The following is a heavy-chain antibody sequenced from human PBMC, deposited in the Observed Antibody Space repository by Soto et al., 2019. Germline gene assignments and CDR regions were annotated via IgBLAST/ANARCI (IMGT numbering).Heavy chain of an antibody. Sequence: PSETLSLTCTVSGGSISSYYWSWIRQPPGKGLEWIGYIYYSGSTNYNPSLKSRVTISVDTSKNQFSLKLSSVTAADTAVYYCARSSSGWLEYNWFDPWGQGTLVTVSS. CDR2: IYYSGST. J-gene: IGHJ5*02. CDR1: GGSISSYY. CDR3: ARSSSGWLEYNWFDP. D-gene: IGHD6-19*01. V-gene: IGHV4-59*01.